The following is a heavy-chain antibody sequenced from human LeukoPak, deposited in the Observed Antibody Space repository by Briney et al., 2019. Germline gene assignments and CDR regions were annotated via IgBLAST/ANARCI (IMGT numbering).Heavy chain of an antibody. CDR1: GGSISSYY. CDR2: IYTSGST. V-gene: IGHV4-4*07. D-gene: IGHD3-10*01. Sequence: SETLSLTCTVSGGSISSYYWSWIRQPAGKGLEWIGRIYTSGSTNYNPSLKSRVTMSVDTSKNQFSLKLSSVTAVDTAVYYCARAGLLWFGELFDYWGQGTLVTVSS. J-gene: IGHJ4*02. CDR3: ARAGLLWFGELFDY.